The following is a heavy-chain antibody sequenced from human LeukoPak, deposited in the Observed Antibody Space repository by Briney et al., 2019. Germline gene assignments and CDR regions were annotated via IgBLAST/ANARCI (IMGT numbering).Heavy chain of an antibody. CDR2: ISSNGGST. V-gene: IGHV3-64D*06. Sequence: GGSLRLSCSASGFTFSSYAMHWVRQVPGKGLEYVSAISSNGGSTYYADSVKGRFTISRDNSKNTLYLQMSSLRAEDTAVYYCARAKEGRYFDYWGQGTLVTVSS. CDR1: GFTFSSYA. CDR3: ARAKEGRYFDY. J-gene: IGHJ4*02.